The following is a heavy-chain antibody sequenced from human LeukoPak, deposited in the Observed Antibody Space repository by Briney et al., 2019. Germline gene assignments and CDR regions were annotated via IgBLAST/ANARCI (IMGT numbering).Heavy chain of an antibody. J-gene: IGHJ5*02. CDR1: GGSIGGTTDY. Sequence: SETLSLTCTVSGGSIGGTTDYWGWIRQPPGKGLEWIGIIYYTGGTYYNPSLKTRVTIYVDTYKNQFSLNLNSVTAGDTAVYYCARHPNQPTNTRGTLFDPWGQGTLVAVSS. CDR2: IYYTGGT. D-gene: IGHD1-14*01. CDR3: ARHPNQPTNTRGTLFDP. V-gene: IGHV4-39*01.